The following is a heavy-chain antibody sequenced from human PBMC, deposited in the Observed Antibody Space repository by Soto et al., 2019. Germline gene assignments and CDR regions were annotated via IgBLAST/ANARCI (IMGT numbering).Heavy chain of an antibody. CDR1: GSPISSSSYY. V-gene: IGHV4-39*07. CDR2: IYYSGST. CDR3: ARDGVGDILTGYYISSGSYGMDV. D-gene: IGHD3-9*01. J-gene: IGHJ6*02. Sequence: SETLSLTCTVSGSPISSSSYYWGWIRQPPGKGLEWIGSIYYSGSTYYNPSLKSRVTISVDTSKNQFSLKLSSVTAADTAVYYCARDGVGDILTGYYISSGSYGMDVWGQGTTVTVSS.